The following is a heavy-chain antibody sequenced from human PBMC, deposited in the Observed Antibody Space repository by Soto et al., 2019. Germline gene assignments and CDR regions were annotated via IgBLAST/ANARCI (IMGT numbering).Heavy chain of an antibody. CDR2: IIPVFATT. CDR3: ARGGAANWTGWFDP. J-gene: IGHJ5*02. Sequence: QVQLVQSGTEVNKSGSSVKVSCQVSGGLFNSNGINWVRQAPGQGLEWMGSIIPVFATTKYAQKFQARVTIAAEGSTNTVYIQLRSLKSDDAAIYSCARGGAANWTGWFDPWGQGTPVVVSS. D-gene: IGHD1-1*01. CDR1: GGLFNSNG. V-gene: IGHV1-69*18.